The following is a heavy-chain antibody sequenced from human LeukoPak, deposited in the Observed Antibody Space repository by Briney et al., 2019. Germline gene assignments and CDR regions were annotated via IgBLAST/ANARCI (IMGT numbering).Heavy chain of an antibody. CDR1: GLTFSCYG. CDR3: AKVGYCSSTSCYGLPFDY. CDR2: ISYDGSNK. Sequence: GGSLRLSCAASGLTFSCYGMHWVRQAPGKGLEWVAVISYDGSNKYYADSVKGRFTISRDNSKNTLYLQMNSLRAEGTAVYYCAKVGYCSSTSCYGLPFDYRGQGTLVTVSS. V-gene: IGHV3-30*18. D-gene: IGHD2-2*01. J-gene: IGHJ4*02.